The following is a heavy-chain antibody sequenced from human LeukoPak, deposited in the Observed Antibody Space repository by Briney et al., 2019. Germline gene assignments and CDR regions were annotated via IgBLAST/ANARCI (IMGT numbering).Heavy chain of an antibody. Sequence: GWSLRLSCTASGFTFDDYTMHWVRQAPGKGLDWVSLISWDGSITHYAESVEGRFTISRDNSKNSLYLQMNSLRTEDTALYCAKDNVGSVTVGTLFHLDSWGQGTLVTVSS. D-gene: IGHD1-26*01. J-gene: IGHJ4*02. CDR3: AKDNVGSVTVGTLFHLDS. CDR2: ISWDGSIT. V-gene: IGHV3-43*01. CDR1: GFTFDDYT.